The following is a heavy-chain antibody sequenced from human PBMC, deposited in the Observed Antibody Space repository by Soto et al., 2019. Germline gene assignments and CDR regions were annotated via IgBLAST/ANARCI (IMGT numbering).Heavy chain of an antibody. V-gene: IGHV4-61*03. CDR1: GGSVSSGSYY. D-gene: IGHD3-3*01. CDR3: ARRSSFGFDS. CDR2: ISYSGIT. J-gene: IGHJ4*02. Sequence: SETLSLTCTVSGGSVSSGSYYWNWIRQPPGKRLEWIGYISYSGITHYSPSLKSRVAIAVDTSKNHFSLKLSSVTAADTAVYYCARRSSFGFDSWGQGTLVTVSS.